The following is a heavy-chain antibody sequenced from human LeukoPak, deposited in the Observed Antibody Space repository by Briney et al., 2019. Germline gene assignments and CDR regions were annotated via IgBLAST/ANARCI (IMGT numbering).Heavy chain of an antibody. CDR1: GGSVSSGSYY. J-gene: IGHJ6*02. V-gene: IGHV4-61*01. CDR2: IYYSGST. D-gene: IGHD5-12*01. Sequence: SETLSLNCTVSGGSVSSGSYYWSWIRQPPGKGLEWIGYIYYSGSTNYNPSLKSRVTISVDTSKNQFSLKLSSVTAADTAVYYCARGVSGYGYYYGMDVWGQGTTVTVSS. CDR3: ARGVSGYGYYYGMDV.